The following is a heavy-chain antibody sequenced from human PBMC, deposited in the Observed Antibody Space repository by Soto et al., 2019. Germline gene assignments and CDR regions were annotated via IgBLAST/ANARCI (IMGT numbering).Heavy chain of an antibody. CDR3: AHAYSSGWYGLAFDI. V-gene: IGHV2-5*01. Sequence: SGPTLVKPTQTLTLTCTFSGFSLSTSGVGVGWIRQPPGKALEWLALIYWNDDKRYSPSLKSRLTITKYTSKNQVVLTMTNMDPVDTATYYCAHAYSSGWYGLAFDIWGQGTMVTVSS. CDR2: IYWNDDK. D-gene: IGHD6-19*01. J-gene: IGHJ3*02. CDR1: GFSLSTSGVG.